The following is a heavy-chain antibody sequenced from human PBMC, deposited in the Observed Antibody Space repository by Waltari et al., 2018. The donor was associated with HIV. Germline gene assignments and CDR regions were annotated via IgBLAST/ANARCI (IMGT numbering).Heavy chain of an antibody. CDR3: AREGLRFLEWLPYYGMDV. V-gene: IGHV3-7*03. D-gene: IGHD3-3*01. CDR2: IKQDGSEK. CDR1: GFTFSSYW. Sequence: EVQLVESGGGLVQPGGSLRLSCAASGFTFSSYWMSWVRQAPGKGLEWVANIKQDGSEKYYVDSVKGRFTISRDNAKNSLYLQMNSLRAEDTAVYYCAREGLRFLEWLPYYGMDVWGQGTTVTVSS. J-gene: IGHJ6*02.